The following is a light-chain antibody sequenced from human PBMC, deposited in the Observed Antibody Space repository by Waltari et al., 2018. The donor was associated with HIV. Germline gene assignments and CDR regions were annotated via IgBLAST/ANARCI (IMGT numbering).Light chain of an antibody. J-gene: IGLJ2*01. CDR3: AAWDDSLNAVV. Sequence: QSVLTQPPSASGTPGQRVTISCSGSSSNIGSNTVNWYQQLPGTAPKLLIYSNNQRPSGVPYRFSGSKFGTSASLAISGLQSEDEADYYCAAWDDSLNAVVFGGGTKLTVL. V-gene: IGLV1-44*01. CDR1: SSNIGSNT. CDR2: SNN.